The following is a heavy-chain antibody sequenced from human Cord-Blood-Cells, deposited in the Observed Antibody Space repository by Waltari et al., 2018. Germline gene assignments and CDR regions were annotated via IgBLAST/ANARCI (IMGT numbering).Heavy chain of an antibody. CDR2: INPNSGGT. Sequence: QVQLVQSGAEVKKTGASVKDSCKASGYTFTGHYMHLVRQAPGQGLEWMGRINPNSGGTNYAQKFQGRVTMTRDTSISTAYMELSRLRSDDTSVYYCARDGYSSGWYWFDPWGQGTLVTVSS. V-gene: IGHV1-2*06. CDR1: GYTFTGHY. CDR3: ARDGYSSGWYWFDP. D-gene: IGHD6-19*01. J-gene: IGHJ5*02.